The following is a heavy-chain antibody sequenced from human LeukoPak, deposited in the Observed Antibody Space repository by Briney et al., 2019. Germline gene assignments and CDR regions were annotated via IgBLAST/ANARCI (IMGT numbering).Heavy chain of an antibody. J-gene: IGHJ6*04. V-gene: IGHV3-48*03. Sequence: GGSLRLSCAASGFTFSSYDMNWVRQAPGKGLEWVSYISSSGSNIYYADSVKGRFTISRDNAKNSLYLQMNSLRAEDTAVYNCARAPLRGVYCSRTSCNNCYYNAMDYWGKGTMVTVSS. CDR3: ARAPLRGVYCSRTSCNNCYYNAMDY. CDR1: GFTFSSYD. CDR2: ISSSGSNI. D-gene: IGHD2-2*02.